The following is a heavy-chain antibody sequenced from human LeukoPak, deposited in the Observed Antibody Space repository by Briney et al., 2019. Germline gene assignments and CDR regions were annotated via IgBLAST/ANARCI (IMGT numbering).Heavy chain of an antibody. J-gene: IGHJ5*02. Sequence: ASVKVSCKASGYTCTGHYMHWVRQAPGQGLEWMGRINPNSGGTNYAQKFQGRVTMTRGTSISTAYMELSRLRSDDTAVYYCARNVSRSGFDPWGQGTLVTVSS. V-gene: IGHV1-2*06. CDR1: GYTCTGHY. D-gene: IGHD2-15*01. CDR2: INPNSGGT. CDR3: ARNVSRSGFDP.